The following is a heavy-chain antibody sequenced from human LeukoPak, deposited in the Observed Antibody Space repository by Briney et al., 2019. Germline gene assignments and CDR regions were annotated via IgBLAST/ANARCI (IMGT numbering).Heavy chain of an antibody. V-gene: IGHV1-8*01. CDR2: MNPYSGAT. D-gene: IGHD5-18*01. J-gene: IGHJ4*02. CDR3: ARIDTLDY. CDR1: GYTFTQYD. Sequence: ASVKVSCKTSGYTFTQYDINWVRQATGQGLEWVGWMNPYSGATGYAHKFQGRVTMTRDTSISTAYMELSRLRSDDTAVYYCARIDTLDYWGQGTLVTVSS.